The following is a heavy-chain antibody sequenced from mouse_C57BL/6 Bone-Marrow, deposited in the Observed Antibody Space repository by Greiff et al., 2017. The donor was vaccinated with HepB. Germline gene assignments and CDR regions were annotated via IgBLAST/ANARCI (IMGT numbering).Heavy chain of an antibody. CDR3: AREFYGSSGDWYFDV. CDR1: GFTFTDYY. D-gene: IGHD1-1*01. Sequence: EVQGVESGGGLVQPGGSLSLSCAASGFTFTDYYMSWVRQPPGKALEWLGFIRNKANGYTTEYSASVKGRFTISRDNSQSILYLQMNALRAEDSATYYCAREFYGSSGDWYFDVWGTGTTVTVSS. V-gene: IGHV7-3*01. CDR2: IRNKANGYTT. J-gene: IGHJ1*03.